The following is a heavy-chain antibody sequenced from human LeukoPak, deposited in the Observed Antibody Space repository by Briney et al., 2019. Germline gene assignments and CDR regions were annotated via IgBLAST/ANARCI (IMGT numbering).Heavy chain of an antibody. CDR1: GYTFTSYD. Sequence: GASVKVSCKASGYTFTSYDINWVRQATGQGLEWMGWMNPNSGNTGYAQKFQGRVTITRNTSISTAYMELSSLRSEDTAVYYCARRASYSSGWYVGPLLAQTRNWFDPWGQGTLVTVSS. V-gene: IGHV1-8*03. J-gene: IGHJ5*02. CDR3: ARRASYSSGWYVGPLLAQTRNWFDP. CDR2: MNPNSGNT. D-gene: IGHD6-19*01.